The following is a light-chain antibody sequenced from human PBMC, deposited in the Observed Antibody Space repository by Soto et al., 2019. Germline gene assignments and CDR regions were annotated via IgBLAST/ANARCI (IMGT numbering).Light chain of an antibody. CDR1: SGHSDYG. CDR2: LNRDGSP. CDR3: QTWDTVVV. Sequence: QLVLTQSPSASASLGASVKLTCTLSSGHSDYGIAWHQQQPDKGHQFLMKLNRDGSPNKGDGIPDRLSGSSSGAERYLTLSRLQFDDEADYYCQTWDTVVVFGGGTKLTVL. J-gene: IGLJ2*01. V-gene: IGLV4-69*01.